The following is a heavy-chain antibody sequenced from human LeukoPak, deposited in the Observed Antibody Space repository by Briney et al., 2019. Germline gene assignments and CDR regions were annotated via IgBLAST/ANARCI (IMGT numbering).Heavy chain of an antibody. CDR1: GFTFSSYA. V-gene: IGHV3-30-3*01. CDR3: ARDHYTFGGVIARNFDY. J-gene: IGHJ4*02. CDR2: ISYDGSNK. Sequence: GGSLRLSCAASGFTFSSYAMHWVRQAPGKGLEWVAVISYDGSNKYYADSVKGRFTISRDNSKNTLYLQMNSLRAEDTAVYYCARDHYTFGGVIARNFDYWGQGTLVTVSS. D-gene: IGHD3-16*02.